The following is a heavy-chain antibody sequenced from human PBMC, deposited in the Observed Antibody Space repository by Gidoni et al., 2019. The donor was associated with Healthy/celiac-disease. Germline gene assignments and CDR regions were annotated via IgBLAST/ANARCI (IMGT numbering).Heavy chain of an antibody. CDR2: INHSGST. Sequence: QVQLQQWGAGLLKPSETLSLTCAVYGGSFSGYYWSWIRQPPGKGLEWIGEINHSGSTNYNPSLKSRVTISVDTSKNQFSLKLSSVTAADTAVYYCARGVYCSSTSCYPNGTGSYYYYGMDVWGQGTTVTVSS. CDR1: GGSFSGYY. J-gene: IGHJ6*02. D-gene: IGHD2-2*01. V-gene: IGHV4-34*01. CDR3: ARGVYCSSTSCYPNGTGSYYYYGMDV.